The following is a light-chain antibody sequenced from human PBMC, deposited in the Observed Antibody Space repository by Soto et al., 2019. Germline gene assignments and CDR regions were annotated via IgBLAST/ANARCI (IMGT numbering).Light chain of an antibody. CDR3: CSYAGSSTYV. CDR2: EVS. V-gene: IGLV2-23*02. CDR1: SRDVGRHNL. J-gene: IGLJ1*01. Sequence: QSVLTQPASVSGSPGQSITISCTGTSRDVGRHNLVSWYQQHPGKAPELIIYEVSKRPSGVSNRFSGSKSGNSASLTISGLQAEDEADYHCCSYAGSSTYVFGTGTKLTVL.